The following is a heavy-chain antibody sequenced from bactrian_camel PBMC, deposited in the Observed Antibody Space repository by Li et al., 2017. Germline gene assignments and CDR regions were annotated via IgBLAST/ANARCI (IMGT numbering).Heavy chain of an antibody. Sequence: VQLVESGGGSVQAGGSLRLSCAASGYTFSTNCMGWFRQAPEKGLEWISAIKSGGGDTYYADSVKGQFTIARDNGKNTVYLQMNSLKPEDTAVYYCVKPNPDARGGFDHWGQGTQVTVS. J-gene: IGHJ4*01. CDR3: VKPNPDARGGFDH. V-gene: IGHV3S40*01. D-gene: IGHD1*01. CDR2: IKSGGGDT. CDR1: GYTFSTNC.